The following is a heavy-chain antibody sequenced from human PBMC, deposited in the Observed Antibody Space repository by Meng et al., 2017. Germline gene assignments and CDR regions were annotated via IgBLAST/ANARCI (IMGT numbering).Heavy chain of an antibody. D-gene: IGHD6-19*01. Sequence: LRLSCAASGFTFSSYAMSWVRQAPGKGLEWIGRIYTSGSTNYNPSLKSRVTISVDTSKNQFSLKLSSVTAADTGVYYCARVNSGWYRLIDYWGQGTLVTVSS. V-gene: IGHV4-4*08. J-gene: IGHJ4*02. CDR1: GFTFSSYA. CDR3: ARVNSGWYRLIDY. CDR2: IYTSGST.